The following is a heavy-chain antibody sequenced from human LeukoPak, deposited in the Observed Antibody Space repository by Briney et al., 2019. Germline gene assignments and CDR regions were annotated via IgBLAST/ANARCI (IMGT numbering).Heavy chain of an antibody. CDR1: GFTFSSYW. CDR3: ARGDTLRYFDWLPRNYFDY. J-gene: IGHJ4*02. D-gene: IGHD3-9*01. V-gene: IGHV3-74*01. CDR2: INSDGTST. Sequence: GGSLRLSCAASGFTFSSYWMHWVRQAPGKGLMWVSHINSDGTSTSYADSVKGRFTVSRDNAKHTLYLQMNSLRAEDTAVYYCARGDTLRYFDWLPRNYFDYWGQGTLVTVSS.